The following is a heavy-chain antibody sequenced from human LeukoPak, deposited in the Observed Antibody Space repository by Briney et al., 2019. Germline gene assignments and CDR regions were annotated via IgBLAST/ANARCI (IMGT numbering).Heavy chain of an antibody. CDR3: AKRGVVIRVILVAFHKEAYYFDS. CDR2: ISDSGGRT. Sequence: GGSLRLSCAVSGITLSNYGMSWVRQAPGKGLEWVAGISDSGGRTNYADSVKGRFTISKDNPKNTLYLQMNSLGAEDTAVYFCAKRGVVIRVILVAFHKEAYYFDSWGQGALVTVSS. CDR1: GITLSNYG. V-gene: IGHV3-23*01. J-gene: IGHJ4*02. D-gene: IGHD3-22*01.